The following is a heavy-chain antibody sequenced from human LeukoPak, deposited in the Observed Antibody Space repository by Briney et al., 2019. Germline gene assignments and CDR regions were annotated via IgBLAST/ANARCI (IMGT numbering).Heavy chain of an antibody. CDR3: AMYVQLERLGLVDY. J-gene: IGHJ4*02. CDR1: GGSISSGGYY. CDR2: IYYSGST. Sequence: SETLSLTCTVSGGSISSGGYYWSWTRQHPGKGLEWIGYIYYSGSTYYNPSLKSRVTISVDTSKNQFSLKLSSVTAADTAVYYCAMYVQLERLGLVDYWGQGTLVTVSS. D-gene: IGHD1-1*01. V-gene: IGHV4-31*03.